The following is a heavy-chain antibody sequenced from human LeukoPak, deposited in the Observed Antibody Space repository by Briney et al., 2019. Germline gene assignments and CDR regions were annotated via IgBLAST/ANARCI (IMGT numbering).Heavy chain of an antibody. V-gene: IGHV3-33*01. Sequence: GRSLRLSCAASGFTFRSYGMHWVRQAPGKGLEWVAFIWYDGSNPDYADSVKGRFTISRDNSKNTLHLQMNSLRAEDTAVYYCARAGYSMDTEYFQHWGQGTLVTVSS. J-gene: IGHJ1*01. D-gene: IGHD5-18*01. CDR3: ARAGYSMDTEYFQH. CDR1: GFTFRSYG. CDR2: IWYDGSNP.